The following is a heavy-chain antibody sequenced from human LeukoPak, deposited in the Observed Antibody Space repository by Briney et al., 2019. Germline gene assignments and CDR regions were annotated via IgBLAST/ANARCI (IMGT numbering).Heavy chain of an antibody. V-gene: IGHV3-7*01. J-gene: IGHJ4*02. CDR3: ARVPYYDILTGYSDY. D-gene: IGHD3-9*01. CDR2: IKQDGSEK. CDR1: GFTFSSYW. Sequence: QPGGSLRLSCAASGFTFSSYWMSWVRQAPGKGLEWVANIKQDGSEKYYVDSVKGRFTISRDNAKNSLYLQMNSLRAEDTAVYYCARVPYYDILTGYSDYWGQGTLVTVSS.